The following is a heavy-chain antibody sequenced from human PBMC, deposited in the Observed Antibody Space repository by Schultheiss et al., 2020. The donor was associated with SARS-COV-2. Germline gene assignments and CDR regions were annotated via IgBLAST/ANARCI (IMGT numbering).Heavy chain of an antibody. Sequence: GSLRLSCAVYGASFSSYYWSWIRQPPGKGLEWIGEINHSGSTNYNPSLKSRVTISVDTSKNQFSLKLSSVTAADTAVYYCAKDKGTGTTPGMDVWGQGTTVTVSS. J-gene: IGHJ6*02. D-gene: IGHD1-1*01. CDR2: INHSGST. CDR1: GASFSSYY. CDR3: AKDKGTGTTPGMDV. V-gene: IGHV4-34*01.